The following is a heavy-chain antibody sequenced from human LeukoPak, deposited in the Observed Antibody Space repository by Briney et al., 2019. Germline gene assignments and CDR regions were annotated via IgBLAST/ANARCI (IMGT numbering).Heavy chain of an antibody. CDR3: ARVPLGLWFGENYFDY. J-gene: IGHJ4*02. Sequence: ASVKVSCKASGYTFTGYYMHWLRQAPGQGLEWMGRINPNSGGTNYAQKFQGRVTMTRDTSISTAYMELRRLRSDDTAVYYRARVPLGLWFGENYFDYWGQGTLVTVSS. V-gene: IGHV1-2*06. CDR1: GYTFTGYY. D-gene: IGHD3-10*01. CDR2: INPNSGGT.